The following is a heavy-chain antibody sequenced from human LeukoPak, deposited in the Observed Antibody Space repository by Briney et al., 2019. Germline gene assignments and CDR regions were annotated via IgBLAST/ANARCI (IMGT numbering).Heavy chain of an antibody. CDR3: ARGYNNYGHVFDI. D-gene: IGHD4-11*01. CDR2: IREDGTEK. J-gene: IGHJ3*02. Sequence: GGSLRLSCTASGFTFSGAWMTWVRQAPGKGLEWVANIREDGTEKNYVDSVKGRFTISRDNAKNSLYLQMNSLRAEDTAVYYCARGYNNYGHVFDIWGQGTVVTVSS. V-gene: IGHV3-7*01. CDR1: GFTFSGAW.